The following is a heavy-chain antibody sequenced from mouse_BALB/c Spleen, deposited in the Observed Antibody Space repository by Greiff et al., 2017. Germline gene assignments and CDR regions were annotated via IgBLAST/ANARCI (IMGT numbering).Heavy chain of an antibody. CDR2: ISSGGST. J-gene: IGHJ3*01. V-gene: IGHV5-6-5*01. D-gene: IGHD2-3*01. CDR1: GFTFSSYA. Sequence: EVQGVESGGGLVKPGGSLKLSCAASGFTFSSYAMSWVRQTPEKRLEWVASISSGGSTYYPDSVKGRFTISRDNARNILYLQMSSLRSEDTAMYYCARGYDGYYFAYWGQGTLVTVSA. CDR3: ARGYDGYYFAY.